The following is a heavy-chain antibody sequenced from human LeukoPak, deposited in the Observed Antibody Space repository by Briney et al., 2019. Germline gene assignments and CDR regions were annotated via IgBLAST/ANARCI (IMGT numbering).Heavy chain of an antibody. CDR3: ARRAGIYSHPYDY. J-gene: IGHJ4*02. D-gene: IGHD1-14*01. CDR2: IYSDGST. CDR1: GFTFSSYS. V-gene: IGHV3-53*01. Sequence: GGSLRLSCAASGFTFSSYSMNWVRQAPGKGLEWVSFIYSDGSTYYADSVRGRFTISRDNSKNTLYLQMNSLRAEDTAVYYCARRAGIYSHPYDYWGQGTLVTVSS.